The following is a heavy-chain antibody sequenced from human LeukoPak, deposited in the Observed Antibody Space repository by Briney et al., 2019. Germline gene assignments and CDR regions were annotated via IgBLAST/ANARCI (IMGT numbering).Heavy chain of an antibody. Sequence: PSETLSLTCSVSGGSISGRYWSWIRQPPGKGLEWIGYIYYSGSTKYNPSLKSRVTMSVDTSKNQFSLKLTSVTAADTAFYYCARDLGSSDFGRPDGSFDSWGQGTLVTVSS. D-gene: IGHD4/OR15-4a*01. CDR3: ARDLGSSDFGRPDGSFDS. J-gene: IGHJ4*02. CDR2: IYYSGST. V-gene: IGHV4-59*11. CDR1: GGSISGRY.